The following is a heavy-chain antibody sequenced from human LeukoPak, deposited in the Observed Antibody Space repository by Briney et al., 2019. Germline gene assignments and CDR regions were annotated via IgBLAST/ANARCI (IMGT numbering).Heavy chain of an antibody. J-gene: IGHJ5*02. V-gene: IGHV1-2*02. D-gene: IGHD2-15*01. CDR1: GYTFTGYH. CDR2: INPNSGGT. Sequence: ASVKVSRKASGYTFTGYHIHWVRQAPGQGLEWMGWINPNSGGTNYAQKFQGRVTMTRDTSISTAYIELNSLRSDDTAVYYCARGYCTGGSCSGAWFDPWGQGTLVTVSS. CDR3: ARGYCTGGSCSGAWFDP.